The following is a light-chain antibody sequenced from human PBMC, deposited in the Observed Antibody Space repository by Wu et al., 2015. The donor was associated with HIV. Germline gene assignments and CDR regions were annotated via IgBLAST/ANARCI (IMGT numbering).Light chain of an antibody. J-gene: IGKJ1*01. CDR1: QSITSNY. CDR3: QKYNTAPWT. Sequence: DILLTQSPGTLSLSPGERATLSCRASQSITSNYLAWYQQKPGQAPRLLVYATSNRATGIPDRISGSGSGTLFTLTISRLEPEDVATYYCQKYNTAPWTFGQGTKVEMK. V-gene: IGKV3-20*01. CDR2: ATS.